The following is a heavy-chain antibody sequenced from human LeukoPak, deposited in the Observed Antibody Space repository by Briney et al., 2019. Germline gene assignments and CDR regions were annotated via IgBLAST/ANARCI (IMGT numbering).Heavy chain of an antibody. CDR2: FDPEDGET. J-gene: IGHJ5*02. V-gene: IGHV1-24*01. CDR3: ATRNGYCSSTSCSNWFDP. D-gene: IGHD2-2*01. CDR1: GYTLTELS. Sequence: ASVKVSCKVSGYTLTELSMHWVRQAPGKGLEWMGGFDPEDGETIYAQKFQGRVTMTEDTSTDTAYMELSSLRSEDTAVYYCATRNGYCSSTSCSNWFDPWGQGTLVTVSS.